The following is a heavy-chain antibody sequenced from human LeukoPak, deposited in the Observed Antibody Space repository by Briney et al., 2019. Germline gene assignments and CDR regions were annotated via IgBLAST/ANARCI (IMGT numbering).Heavy chain of an antibody. CDR3: ARVGDIRGFDY. CDR1: GFTFSSYS. V-gene: IGHV3-21*04. J-gene: IGHJ4*02. D-gene: IGHD5-12*01. Sequence: GGSLRLSCAASGFTFSSYSMNWVRQAPGKGLEWVSSISSSSSYIYHADSVKGRFTISRDNAKNSLYLQMNSLRAEDTALYYCARVGDIRGFDYWGQGTLVTVSS. CDR2: ISSSSSYI.